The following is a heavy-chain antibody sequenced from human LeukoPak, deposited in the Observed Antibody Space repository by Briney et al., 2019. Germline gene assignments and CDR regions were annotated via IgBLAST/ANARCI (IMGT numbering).Heavy chain of an antibody. D-gene: IGHD3-22*01. V-gene: IGHV3-23*01. CDR1: GFTFSNHG. J-gene: IGHJ4*02. CDR2: ISPSGDIT. CDR3: AKGPIDYDSSGYYRD. Sequence: GGSLRLSCAASGFTFSNHGMNWVRQAPGKGLEWVSGISPSGDITYYADSVKGRFTISRDNSKDTLYLQMNSLRAEDTAVYYCAKGPIDYDSSGYYRDWGQGTLVTVSS.